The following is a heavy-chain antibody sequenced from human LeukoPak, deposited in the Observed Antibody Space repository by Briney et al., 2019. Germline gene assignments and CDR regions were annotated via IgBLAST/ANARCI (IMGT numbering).Heavy chain of an antibody. CDR3: ARVVGVVVPAAMTVRGLYYFDY. J-gene: IGHJ4*02. CDR2: IIPNSGGT. Sequence: ASVKVSCKASGYTFTGYYIHWVRQAPGQGLEWMGWIIPNSGGTNYAQKFQGRVTMTRDTSISTAYMELSRLRSDDTAVYYCARVVGVVVPAAMTVRGLYYFDYWGQGTLVTVSS. V-gene: IGHV1-2*02. CDR1: GYTFTGYY. D-gene: IGHD2-2*01.